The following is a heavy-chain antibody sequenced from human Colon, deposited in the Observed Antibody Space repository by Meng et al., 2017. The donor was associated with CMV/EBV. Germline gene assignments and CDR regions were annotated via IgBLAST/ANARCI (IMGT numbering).Heavy chain of an antibody. V-gene: IGHV1-18*01. D-gene: IGHD1-26*01. CDR1: CHTFNNYG. CDR3: VRESQSGSYIYLQH. CDR2: ISAYTGDT. J-gene: IGHJ1*01. Sequence: QVQLVQSGAEVTKPGASVKVSCKASCHTFNNYGISWVRQAPGQGLEWMGWISAYTGDTYYAQKFQGRVTVTTDTSTSTAYMELRSLRSDDTAVYYCVRESQSGSYIYLQHWGQGTLVTVSS.